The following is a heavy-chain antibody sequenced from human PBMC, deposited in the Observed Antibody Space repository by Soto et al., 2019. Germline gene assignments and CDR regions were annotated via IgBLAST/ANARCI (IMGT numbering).Heavy chain of an antibody. Sequence: PSETLSLTYSVSGGSISSSSYYWGWIRQPPGKGLEWIGSIYYSGSTYYNPSLRGRFTISVDTSKNQFSLKLSSVTAADMAVYYCARHGSTVIPNWFDPWGQGTLVTVSS. CDR2: IYYSGST. J-gene: IGHJ5*02. V-gene: IGHV4-39*01. CDR1: GGSISSSSYY. D-gene: IGHD4-17*01. CDR3: ARHGSTVIPNWFDP.